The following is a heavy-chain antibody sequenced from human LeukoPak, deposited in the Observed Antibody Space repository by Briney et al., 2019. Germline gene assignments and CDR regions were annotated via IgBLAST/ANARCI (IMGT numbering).Heavy chain of an antibody. V-gene: IGHV1-24*01. Sequence: ASVKVSCKVSGYTLTELSMHWVRQAPGKGLEWMGGFDPEDGETIYAQKCQGRVTMTEDTSTDTAYMELSSLRSEDTAVYYCATDPHYGSGSYPYYFDYWGQGTLVTVSS. D-gene: IGHD3-10*01. CDR2: FDPEDGET. CDR1: GYTLTELS. J-gene: IGHJ4*02. CDR3: ATDPHYGSGSYPYYFDY.